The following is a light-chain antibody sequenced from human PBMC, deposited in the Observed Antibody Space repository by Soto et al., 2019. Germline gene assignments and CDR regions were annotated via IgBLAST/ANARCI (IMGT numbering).Light chain of an antibody. CDR2: AAS. J-gene: IGKJ2*01. CDR1: QDVRSD. CDR3: LQHDSFPYT. V-gene: IGKV1-17*01. Sequence: DIQMTQSPSSLSASVGHTVTITCRASQDVRSDLGWYQHKPGKAPKRLLYAASRLQGGVPSRFSGSGSGTEFTLTIGSLQPEDSATYYCLQHDSFPYTFGQGTRLEI.